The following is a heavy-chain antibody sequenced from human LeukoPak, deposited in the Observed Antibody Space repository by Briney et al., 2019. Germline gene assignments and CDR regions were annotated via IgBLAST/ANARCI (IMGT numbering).Heavy chain of an antibody. V-gene: IGHV4-34*01. D-gene: IGHD2-2*01. Sequence: SETLFLTCAVYGGSFSGYYWSWIRQPPGKGLEWIGEINHSGSTNYNPSLKSRVTISVDTSKNQFSLKLSSVTAADTAVYYCARGGPYCSSTSCQSGDFDYWGQGTLVTVSS. CDR3: ARGGPYCSSTSCQSGDFDY. CDR2: INHSGST. CDR1: GGSFSGYY. J-gene: IGHJ4*02.